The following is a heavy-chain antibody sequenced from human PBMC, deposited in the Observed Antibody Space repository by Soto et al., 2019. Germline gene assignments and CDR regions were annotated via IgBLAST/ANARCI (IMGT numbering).Heavy chain of an antibody. CDR3: ARGYVDSGWYRRVFGY. CDR1: GYTFTGYY. V-gene: IGHV1-69*13. J-gene: IGHJ4*02. CDR2: IIPIFGTA. Sequence: GASVKVSCTASGYTFTGYYMHWVRQAPGQGLEWMGGIIPIFGTANYAQKFQGRVTITADESTSTAYMELSSLRSEDTAVYYCARGYVDSGWYRRVFGYWGQGTLVTVSS. D-gene: IGHD6-19*01.